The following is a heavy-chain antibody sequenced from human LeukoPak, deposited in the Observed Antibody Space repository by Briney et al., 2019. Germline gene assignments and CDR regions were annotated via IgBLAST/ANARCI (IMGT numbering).Heavy chain of an antibody. CDR3: ARGSGWYSAFDI. CDR1: GGSISNYY. J-gene: IGHJ3*02. V-gene: IGHV4-59*12. D-gene: IGHD6-19*01. Sequence: PSETLSLTCTVSGGSISNYYWTWIRQPPGKGLEWIGYIFYSGGTSYNPSLKSRVTISVDKSKNQFSLKLSSVTAADTAVYYCARGSGWYSAFDIWGQGTMVTVSS. CDR2: IFYSGGT.